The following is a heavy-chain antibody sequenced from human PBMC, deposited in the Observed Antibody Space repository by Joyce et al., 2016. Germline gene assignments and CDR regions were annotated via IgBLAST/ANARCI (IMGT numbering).Heavy chain of an antibody. D-gene: IGHD1-14*01. CDR1: GFTFSGHS. V-gene: IGHV3-30*04. J-gene: IGHJ4*02. Sequence: QVKLVESGGGVVQPGRSLRLSCAASGFTFSGHSMHWVRQAQGKGLDWVAIISYDGKNTYYGDSMKGRFTISRDNSKNTVYLQVDSLRTEDTAVYYCARDGPKTTWDPGYYFDFWGQGTLVTVSS. CDR3: ARDGPKTTWDPGYYFDF. CDR2: ISYDGKNT.